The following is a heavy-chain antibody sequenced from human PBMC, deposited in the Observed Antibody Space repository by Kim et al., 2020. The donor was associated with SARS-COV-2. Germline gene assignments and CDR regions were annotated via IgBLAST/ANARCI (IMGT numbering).Heavy chain of an antibody. CDR3: VIRYGRAARWRY. CDR1: EYIFNNDD. J-gene: IGHJ4*02. D-gene: IGHD5-18*01. Sequence: ASVKVSCKAAEYIFNNDDINWVRQATGQGLEWMGWIDPRTGNTAYAQNLKGRVTMTRDTSISTVYLELYSLTSDDTGVYYCVIRYGRAARWRYWGQGTPVTVSS. CDR2: IDPRTGNT. V-gene: IGHV1-8*01.